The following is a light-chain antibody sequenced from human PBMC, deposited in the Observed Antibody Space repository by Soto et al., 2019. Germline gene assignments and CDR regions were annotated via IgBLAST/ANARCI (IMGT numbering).Light chain of an antibody. Sequence: QSVLTQPASFSGSLGQSITISCPGTSSAVGGYNYVSWYQQHPGKAPKLMIYDVSNRPSGVSNRFSGSKSGNTASLTISGLQAEDEADYYCSSYTSSSPYVFGTGTKVTVL. J-gene: IGLJ1*01. CDR3: SSYTSSSPYV. CDR2: DVS. CDR1: SSAVGGYNY. V-gene: IGLV2-14*01.